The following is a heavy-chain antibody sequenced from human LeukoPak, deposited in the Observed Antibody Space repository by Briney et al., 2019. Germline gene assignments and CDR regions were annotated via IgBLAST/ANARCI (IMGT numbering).Heavy chain of an antibody. V-gene: IGHV4-34*01. Sequence: SETLSLTCAVYGGSFSGYYWSWIRQSPGKGLEWIGEINHNGNTNYNPSLKSRVTISVDTSTNQFSLKVTSVTAADTAVYFCARGPGDFWSGYSHYYYYMDVWGKGTTVSVSS. CDR3: ARGPGDFWSGYSHYYYYMDV. CDR2: INHNGNT. J-gene: IGHJ6*03. CDR1: GGSFSGYY. D-gene: IGHD3-3*01.